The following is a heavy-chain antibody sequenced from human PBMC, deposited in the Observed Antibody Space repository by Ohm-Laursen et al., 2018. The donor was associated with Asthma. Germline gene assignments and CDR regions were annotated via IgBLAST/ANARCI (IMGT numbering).Heavy chain of an antibody. CDR2: IYYSGST. D-gene: IGHD2-2*01. J-gene: IGHJ4*02. V-gene: IGHV4-31*03. CDR3: AKGPRGTRYFDY. Sequence: TLSLTCTVSGGSITNGAYYWTWIRQHPGKGLEWIGYIYYSGSTYYNPSLKSRVIISTDTSKNQFSVRLTSVTAADTAVYYCAKGPRGTRYFDYWGQGTLVTVSS. CDR1: GGSITNGAYY.